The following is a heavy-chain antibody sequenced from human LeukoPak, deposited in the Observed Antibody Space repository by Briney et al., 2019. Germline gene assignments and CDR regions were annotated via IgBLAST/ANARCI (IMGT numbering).Heavy chain of an antibody. Sequence: PGRSLRLSCAASGFTFSSYGMNWVRQAPGKGLEWASYISSTSGSTIYYADSVRGRFTISRDNAKNSLYLQMNSLRAEDTAVYYCARRYCSSTSCLLDYWGQGTLVTVSS. CDR1: GFTFSSYG. CDR2: ISSTSGSTI. CDR3: ARRYCSSTSCLLDY. V-gene: IGHV3-48*04. J-gene: IGHJ4*02. D-gene: IGHD2-2*01.